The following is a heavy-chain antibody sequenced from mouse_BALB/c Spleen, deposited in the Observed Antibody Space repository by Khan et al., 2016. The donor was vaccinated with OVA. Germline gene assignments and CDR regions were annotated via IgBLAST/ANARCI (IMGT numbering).Heavy chain of an antibody. J-gene: IGHJ4*01. CDR1: GYTFTNYG. Sequence: QIQLVQSGPELKKPGETVKISCKASGYTFTNYGMNWVKQSPGKALKWMGWINTYTGEPTYADDFKGRFAFSLETSASTAYLQINNLKNEDTATYFWARLPYFSYTLDHWGQGTSGTVSS. D-gene: IGHD2-10*01. CDR2: INTYTGEP. V-gene: IGHV9-3-1*01. CDR3: ARLPYFSYTLDH.